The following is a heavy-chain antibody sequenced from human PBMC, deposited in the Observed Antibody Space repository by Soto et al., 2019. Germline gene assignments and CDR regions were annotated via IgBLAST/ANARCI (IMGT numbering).Heavy chain of an antibody. D-gene: IGHD2-2*03. Sequence: GASVKVSCKASGYTFSSYGISWVRQAPGQGLEWMGWISAYNGNAEYARNLQGGVTMTTDTSTSTAYMELRSLGSHDTAVYYCARVNGYCTSTSCFDYWGRGTLVTVSS. CDR3: ARVNGYCTSTSCFDY. J-gene: IGHJ4*02. CDR1: GYTFSSYG. CDR2: ISAYNGNA. V-gene: IGHV1-18*01.